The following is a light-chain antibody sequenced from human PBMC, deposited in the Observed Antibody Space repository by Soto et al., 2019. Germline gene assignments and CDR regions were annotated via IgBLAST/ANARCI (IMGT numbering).Light chain of an antibody. CDR1: QRISNW. CDR3: QQYNSYWT. J-gene: IGKJ1*01. V-gene: IGKV1-5*03. Sequence: DIQMTQSPSTLSASVGDRVTITCRASQRISNWLAWYQQKPGKAPKLLIYKASSLESGVPSRFSGSGSGTEFTLTISSLQPDDFATYHCQQYNSYWTFGQGTKVDIK. CDR2: KAS.